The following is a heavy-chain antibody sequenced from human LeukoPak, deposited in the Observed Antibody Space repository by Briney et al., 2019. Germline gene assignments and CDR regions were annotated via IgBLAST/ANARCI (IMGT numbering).Heavy chain of an antibody. V-gene: IGHV3-23*01. D-gene: IGHD3-22*01. J-gene: IGHJ4*02. CDR1: GFTFSSYA. Sequence: GGSLRLSCAASGFTFSSYAMSWVRQAPGKGLEWVSAISGSGGSTYYADSVKGRFTTSRDNSKNTLYLQMNSLRAEDTAVYYCAKGKWDSSGYYVAYYFDYWGQEPLVTVSS. CDR2: ISGSGGST. CDR3: AKGKWDSSGYYVAYYFDY.